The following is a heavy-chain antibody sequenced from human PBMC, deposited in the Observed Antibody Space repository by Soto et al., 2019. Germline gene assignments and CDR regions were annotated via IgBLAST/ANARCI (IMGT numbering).Heavy chain of an antibody. V-gene: IGHV1-69*12. D-gene: IGHD3-22*01. CDR1: GGTFSSYA. J-gene: IGHJ4*02. CDR2: IIPIFGTA. CDR3: AREGGGGYDSSGYSDY. Sequence: QVQLVQSGAEVKKPGSSVKVSCKASGGTFSSYAISWVRQAPGQGLEWMGGIIPIFGTANYAQKFQGRVTITADEATSTAYMELSSLRSEDTAVYYCAREGGGGYDSSGYSDYWGQGTLVTVSS.